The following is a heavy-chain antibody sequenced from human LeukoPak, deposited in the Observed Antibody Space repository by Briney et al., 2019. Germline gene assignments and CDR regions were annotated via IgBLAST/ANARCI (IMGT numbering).Heavy chain of an antibody. V-gene: IGHV1-18*01. J-gene: IGHJ5*02. D-gene: IGHD1-14*01. CDR3: ARDSPFMSRGPTENWFDP. CDR2: ISAYKGNT. Sequence: ASVKVSCKASGYTFTSYGISWVRQAPGQGLEWMGWISAYKGNTNYAQKLQGRVTMTADTSTSTAYMELRSLRSDDTAVYYCARDSPFMSRGPTENWFDPWGQGTLVTVSS. CDR1: GYTFTSYG.